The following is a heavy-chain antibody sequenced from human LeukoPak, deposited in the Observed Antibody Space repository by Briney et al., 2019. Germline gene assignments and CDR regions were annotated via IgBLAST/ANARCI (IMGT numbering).Heavy chain of an antibody. CDR3: ARVYETNGYLY. Sequence: GSLRLSCAASGFTFSNFWMHWVHHAPGKGLVWVALIYGDGSFTRYADSVKGRFTISRDNAKNTVYLQMNSLRVEDTAVYYCARVYETNGYLYWGQGSLVTVSS. D-gene: IGHD3-22*01. CDR2: IYGDGSFT. CDR1: GFTFSNFW. V-gene: IGHV3-74*01. J-gene: IGHJ4*02.